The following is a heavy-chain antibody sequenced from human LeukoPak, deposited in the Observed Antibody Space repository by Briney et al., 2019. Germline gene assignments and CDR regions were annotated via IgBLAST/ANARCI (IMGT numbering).Heavy chain of an antibody. CDR3: ARGPSAILTGFPFDY. V-gene: IGHV1-2*02. CDR1: GYTFTTYY. J-gene: IGHJ4*02. Sequence: ASVKVSCKASGYTFTTYYMHWVRQAPGQGVEWMGWINPNSGYTSYAQKFQGRVTMTSDTSISTVYMDLSRLTSDDTAVYYCARGPSAILTGFPFDYWGQGTLVTVSS. D-gene: IGHD3-9*01. CDR2: INPNSGYT.